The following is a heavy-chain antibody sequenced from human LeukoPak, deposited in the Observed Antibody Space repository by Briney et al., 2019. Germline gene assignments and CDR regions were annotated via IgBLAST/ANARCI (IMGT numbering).Heavy chain of an antibody. J-gene: IGHJ4*02. CDR1: GYSFTTYW. D-gene: IGHD1-26*01. CDR2: IYPGDSDT. CDR3: ARCRSVVGGTHDLDY. Sequence: LGESPKISCKGSGYSFTTYWIGWVRQMPGKGLEWMGIIYPGDSDTRYSPSFQGQVTISADMSISTAYLQWSSLKASDTAMYYCARCRSVVGGTHDLDYWGQGTLVTVSS. V-gene: IGHV5-51*01.